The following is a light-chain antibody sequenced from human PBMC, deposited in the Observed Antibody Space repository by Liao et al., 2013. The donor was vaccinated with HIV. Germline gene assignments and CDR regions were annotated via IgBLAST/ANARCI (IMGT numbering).Light chain of an antibody. CDR3: QAWDSSTAVV. J-gene: IGLJ2*01. CDR2: YDS. Sequence: SYVLTQPPSVSVAPGKTARITCGGNNIGSKSVHWYQQKPGQAPVLVIYYDSDRPSGIPERFSGSNSGNTATLTISRVEAGDEADYYCQAWDSSTAVVFGGGTKLTVL. CDR1: NIGSKS. V-gene: IGLV3-21*01.